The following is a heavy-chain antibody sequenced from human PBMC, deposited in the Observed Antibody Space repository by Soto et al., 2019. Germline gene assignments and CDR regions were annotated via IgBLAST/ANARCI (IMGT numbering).Heavy chain of an antibody. CDR1: GYPFASYY. CDR2: INPSAGGT. J-gene: IGHJ5*01. CDR3: ERDARLYCTVGSCYSTWFYS. V-gene: IGHV1-46*04. D-gene: IGHD2-15*01. Sequence: GASVTFFCKASGYPFASYYIHWVRQAPGPGLEWMGIINPSAGGTSSAQNLKGRVTMTRETSTSTVDMEMSSMRSEDTAVYYCERDARLYCTVGSCYSTWFYSWGQGTLVTVSS.